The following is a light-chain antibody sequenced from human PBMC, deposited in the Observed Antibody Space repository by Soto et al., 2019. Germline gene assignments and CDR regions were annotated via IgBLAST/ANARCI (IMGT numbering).Light chain of an antibody. CDR1: QSINSW. CDR2: DAS. CDR3: QQYNTYWT. V-gene: IGKV1-5*01. Sequence: DIQMTQSPSTLSASVGDRVTITCRASQSINSWLAWYQQKPGKAPNLLIYDASNLESGVPSRFSGSGSGTEFTLTISGLQPDDFATYYCQQYNTYWTFGQGTKVDIK. J-gene: IGKJ1*01.